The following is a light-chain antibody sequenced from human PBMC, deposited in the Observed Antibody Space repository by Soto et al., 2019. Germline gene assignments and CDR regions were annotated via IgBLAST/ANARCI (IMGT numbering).Light chain of an antibody. CDR2: GAF. CDR3: QQRNVWPPVT. Sequence: EIVLTQPPPPLSLSPGERPTPSSRAIPRVTTFLAWYQQKPGQAPRLLIYGAFNRATGIPARFSGSGSGTDFTLTISSLEPEDSAVYYCQQRNVWPPVTFGQGTRLEIK. J-gene: IGKJ5*01. CDR1: PRVTTF. V-gene: IGKV3-11*01.